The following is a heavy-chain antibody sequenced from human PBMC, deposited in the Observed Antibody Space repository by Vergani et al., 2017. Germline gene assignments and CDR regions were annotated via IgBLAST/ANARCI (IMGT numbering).Heavy chain of an antibody. V-gene: IGHV3-9*02. J-gene: IGHJ5*02. CDR2: ISWNSNSI. Sequence: EVQLEESGGGLVLPGRSLRLPCVASGFTSAGYAMHWVRQAPGKGLEWVSGISWNSNSIGYADSVKGRFTISRDNAKNSRYLQMNSLRAEDTALYYCAKDLGTSSGGGWFDPWGQGTLVTVSS. D-gene: IGHD6-6*01. CDR3: AKDLGTSSGGGWFDP. CDR1: GFTSAGYA.